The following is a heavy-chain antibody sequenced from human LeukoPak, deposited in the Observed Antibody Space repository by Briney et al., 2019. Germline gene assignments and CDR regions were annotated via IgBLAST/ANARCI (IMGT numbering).Heavy chain of an antibody. D-gene: IGHD2/OR15-2a*01. J-gene: IGHJ4*02. V-gene: IGHV3-23*01. Sequence: GGSLRLSCAASGFTFSTFTVSWVRQAPGKGLEWVSTISDNGLSTFYADSVKGQFAISRDNSRNTLFLQMSSLRADDTAVYYCATYRQELVIADYWGQGTLVTVSS. CDR2: ISDNGLST. CDR3: ATYRQELVIADY. CDR1: GFTFSTFT.